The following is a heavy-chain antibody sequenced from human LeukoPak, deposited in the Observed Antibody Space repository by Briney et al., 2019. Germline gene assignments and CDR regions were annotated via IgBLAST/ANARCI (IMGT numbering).Heavy chain of an antibody. V-gene: IGHV4-61*01. CDR2: IYYSGST. Sequence: PSETLSLTCTVSGGSVSSGSYYWSWIRQPPGKGLKWIGYIYYSGSTNYNPSLKSRVTISVDTSKNQFSLKLSSVTAADTAVYYCARGKCSYFNFDYWGQGTLVTVSS. J-gene: IGHJ4*02. CDR1: GGSVSSGSYY. D-gene: IGHD1-26*01. CDR3: ARGKCSYFNFDY.